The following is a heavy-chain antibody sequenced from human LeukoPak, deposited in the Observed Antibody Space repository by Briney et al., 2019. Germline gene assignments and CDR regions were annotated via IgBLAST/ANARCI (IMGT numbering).Heavy chain of an antibody. CDR3: ARAVGSGSLLWAPFDY. D-gene: IGHD2-21*01. J-gene: IGHJ4*02. CDR1: GGSISSGGYY. CDR2: IYYSGST. V-gene: IGHV4-31*03. Sequence: SETLSLTCTVSGGSISSGGYYWSWIRQHPGKGLEWIGYIYYSGSTYYNPSLKSRVTISVDTSKNQFSLKLSSVTAADTAVYYCARAVGSGSLLWAPFDYWGQGTLVTVSS.